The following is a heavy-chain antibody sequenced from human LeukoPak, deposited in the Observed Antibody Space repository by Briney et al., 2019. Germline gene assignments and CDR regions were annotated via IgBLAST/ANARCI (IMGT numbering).Heavy chain of an antibody. J-gene: IGHJ5*02. V-gene: IGHV1-8*01. CDR2: MNPKSGNT. D-gene: IGHD3-3*01. CDR1: GDTFTSYD. CDR3: ARPGTNFGINWFDP. Sequence: ASVKVSCKAFGDTFTSYDIYWVRQATGQGLEWMGWMNPKSGNTGYAQKFQGRVTMTRNTSTSTAYMELSSLRSEDTAVYYCARPGTNFGINWFDPWGQGTLVTVSS.